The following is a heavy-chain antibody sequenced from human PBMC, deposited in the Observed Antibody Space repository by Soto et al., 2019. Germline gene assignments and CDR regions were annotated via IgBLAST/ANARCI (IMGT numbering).Heavy chain of an antibody. Sequence: EVQLVESGGGLVKPGGSLRLSCAASGFTFSSYSMNWVRQAPGKGLEWVSSISSSSSYIYYADSVKGRFTISRDNAKNSLYLQMNSPRAEDTAVYYCARGRRDGAGNNWGQGTLVTVSS. D-gene: IGHD6-19*01. CDR2: ISSSSSYI. J-gene: IGHJ4*02. CDR1: GFTFSSYS. CDR3: ARGRRDGAGNN. V-gene: IGHV3-21*01.